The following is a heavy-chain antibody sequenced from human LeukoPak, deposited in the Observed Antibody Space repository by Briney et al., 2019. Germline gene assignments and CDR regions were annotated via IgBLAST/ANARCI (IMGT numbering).Heavy chain of an antibody. Sequence: SETLSLTCTVSGGSISRGDYYWTWIRQPAGKGLEWIGRIYTSGSTNYNPSPKSRVTISLDMSKKQFSLKMSSVTAADTAVYFCARERWLQFGDDAFDIWGQGTMVIVSS. V-gene: IGHV4-61*02. D-gene: IGHD5-24*01. CDR2: IYTSGST. CDR3: ARERWLQFGDDAFDI. CDR1: GGSISRGDYY. J-gene: IGHJ3*02.